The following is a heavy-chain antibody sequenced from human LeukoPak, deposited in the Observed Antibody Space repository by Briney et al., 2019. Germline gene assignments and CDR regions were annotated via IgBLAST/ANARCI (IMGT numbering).Heavy chain of an antibody. V-gene: IGHV3-53*01. J-gene: IGHJ4*02. CDR2: LYGDGNT. CDR3: ARGVEPLAANTLAY. Sequence: PGGSLRLSCAASGFTVITNDMTWVRQAPGNGLEWVSVLYGDGNTKYADSVQGRFTISRDNSKNTLYLEMNSLSPDDTAVYYCARGVEPLAANTLAYWGQGTLVTVSS. CDR1: GFTVITND. D-gene: IGHD1-14*01.